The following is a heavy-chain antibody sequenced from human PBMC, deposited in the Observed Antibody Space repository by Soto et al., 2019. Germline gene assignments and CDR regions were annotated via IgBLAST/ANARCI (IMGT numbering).Heavy chain of an antibody. CDR2: IWYDGSDT. CDR3: VKDWGREYLDY. V-gene: IGHV3-33*06. CDR1: GFSFRNYG. D-gene: IGHD7-27*01. J-gene: IGHJ4*02. Sequence: QVQLVESGGGVVQPGRSLRLSCAASGFSFRNYGMHWVRQAPGKGLEWVAVIWYDGSDTYYADSVKGRFTISRDNSKNTPSLQMNSLRAEDTAMYFCVKDWGREYLDYWGQGTLVTVSS.